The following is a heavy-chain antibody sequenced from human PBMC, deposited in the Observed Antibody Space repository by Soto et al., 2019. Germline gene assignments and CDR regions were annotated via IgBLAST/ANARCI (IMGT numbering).Heavy chain of an antibody. Sequence: SLRLSCAASGFTFSNYAMHWVRQAPGKGLEWVAVISYNGSNKYYADSVKGRFTISRDDSKNTLYVQMNTLRTEDTAVYYCARGNDFWSGSPPSYYYGLDVWGQAPTVTVSS. CDR2: ISYNGSNK. CDR1: GFTFSNYA. V-gene: IGHV3-30-3*01. CDR3: ARGNDFWSGSPPSYYYGLDV. D-gene: IGHD3-3*01. J-gene: IGHJ6*02.